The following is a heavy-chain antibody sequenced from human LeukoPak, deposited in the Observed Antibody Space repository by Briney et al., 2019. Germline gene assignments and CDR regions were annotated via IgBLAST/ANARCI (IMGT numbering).Heavy chain of an antibody. Sequence: NTSETLSLTCTVSGGSISSSSYFWGWIRQPPGKGLEWIGSIYYSGSTYYNPSLKSRVTISVDTSKNQFSLKLSSVTAADTAVYYCASYDSAWDWFDPWGQGTLVTVSS. D-gene: IGHD3-16*01. V-gene: IGHV4-39*07. CDR3: ASYDSAWDWFDP. J-gene: IGHJ5*02. CDR1: GGSISSSSYF. CDR2: IYYSGST.